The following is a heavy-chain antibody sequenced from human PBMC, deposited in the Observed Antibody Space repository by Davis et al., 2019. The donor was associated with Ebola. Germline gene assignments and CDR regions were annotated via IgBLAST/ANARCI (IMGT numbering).Heavy chain of an antibody. V-gene: IGHV3-74*01. D-gene: IGHD1-26*01. CDR1: GFTFSSYW. Sequence: GESLKISCAASGFTFSSYWMHWVRQAPGKGLVWVSRINSDGSSTSYADSVKGRFTISRDNAKNTLYLQMNSLRAEDTAVYYCARLMVGADYWGQGTLVTVSS. CDR3: ARLMVGADY. CDR2: INSDGSST. J-gene: IGHJ4*02.